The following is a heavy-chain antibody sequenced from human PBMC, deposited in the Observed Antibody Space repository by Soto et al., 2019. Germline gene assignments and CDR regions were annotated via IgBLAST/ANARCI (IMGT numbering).Heavy chain of an antibody. CDR2: IIPIFGTT. V-gene: IGHV1-69*01. D-gene: IGHD3-3*01. Sequence: QGQLVQSGAEVKEPGSAVQFSCQAPADSLLSYGISWVRQAPGQVLEWMGAIIPIFGTTNYAEKFQGRVTITADDSTNTAYMELSSLRSEDTALYYCARVFPDGGVETGVVRSYLDTWGQGTLVTVSS. J-gene: IGHJ4*02. CDR3: ARVFPDGGVETGVVRSYLDT. CDR1: ADSLLSYG.